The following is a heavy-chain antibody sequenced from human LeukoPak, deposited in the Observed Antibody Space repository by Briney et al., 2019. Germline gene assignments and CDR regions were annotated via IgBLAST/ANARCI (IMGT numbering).Heavy chain of an antibody. J-gene: IGHJ6*02. CDR1: GFTFSDYY. CDR2: ISSSGSTI. CDR3: ASEGNYYDSSGYYPSREYYYYGMDV. V-gene: IGHV3-11*01. D-gene: IGHD3-22*01. Sequence: GGSLRLSCAASGFTFSDYYMSWIRQAPGKGLEWVSYISSSGSTIYYADSVKGRFTISRDNAKNSLYLQMNSLRAEDTVVYYCASEGNYYDSSGYYPSREYYYYGMDVWGQGTTVTVSS.